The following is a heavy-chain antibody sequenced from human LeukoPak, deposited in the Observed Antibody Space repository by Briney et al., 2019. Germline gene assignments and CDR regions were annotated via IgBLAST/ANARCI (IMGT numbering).Heavy chain of an antibody. J-gene: IGHJ4*02. D-gene: IGHD3-10*01. V-gene: IGHV4-59*01. CDR2: VYNSGNT. CDR3: ARVGTYGSGSYLSWLDY. CDR1: GGSINNYY. Sequence: SETLSLTCTVSGGSINNYYWTWIRQPPGTGLEWIGYVYNSGNTNYNPSLKSRVTISVDTSKNQFSLKLSSVTAADTAVYYCARVGTYGSGSYLSWLDYWGQGTLVTVSS.